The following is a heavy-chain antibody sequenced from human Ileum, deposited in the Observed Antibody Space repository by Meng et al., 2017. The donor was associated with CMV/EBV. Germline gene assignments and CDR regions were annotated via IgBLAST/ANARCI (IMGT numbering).Heavy chain of an antibody. CDR3: IYGVAIF. J-gene: IGHJ4*02. D-gene: IGHD2-15*01. Sequence: HITLRESGPALVKPTQTLTLTCTFSGFSLTTDGVAVGWLRQPPGNALEWLALIYWNDVEHYSPSLKSRLTITKDTSKDQVVLTMANMDPVDTGTYYCIYGVAIFWGQGTLVTVSS. CDR2: IYWNDVE. V-gene: IGHV2-5*04. CDR1: GFSLTTDGVA.